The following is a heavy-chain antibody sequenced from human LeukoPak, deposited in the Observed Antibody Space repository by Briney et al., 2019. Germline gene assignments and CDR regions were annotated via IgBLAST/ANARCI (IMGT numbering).Heavy chain of an antibody. J-gene: IGHJ3*02. CDR2: ISSSSSTI. V-gene: IGHV3-48*01. D-gene: IGHD1-26*01. CDR1: GFTFSSYS. Sequence: GGSLRLSCAASGFTFSSYSMNWVRQAPGKGLEWVSYISSSSSTIYYADSVKGRFTISRDSAKNSLYLQMNSLRAEDTAVYYCARGGSGSYYRAFDIWGQGTMVTVSS. CDR3: ARGGSGSYYRAFDI.